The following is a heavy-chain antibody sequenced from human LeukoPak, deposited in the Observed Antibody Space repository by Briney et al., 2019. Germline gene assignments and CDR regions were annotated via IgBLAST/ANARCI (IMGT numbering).Heavy chain of an antibody. Sequence: GGSLRLSCTDSGFSFSSYAMHWVRQSPGKGLEWVAVTSNHGNDGFYADSVKGRFTISRGNSKKTLYLQMDSLRPEDTGVYYCTRDRGAMNDFDYWGQGTLVTASS. J-gene: IGHJ4*02. V-gene: IGHV3-30*01. CDR1: GFSFSSYA. CDR2: TSNHGNDG. CDR3: TRDRGAMNDFDY. D-gene: IGHD2-2*01.